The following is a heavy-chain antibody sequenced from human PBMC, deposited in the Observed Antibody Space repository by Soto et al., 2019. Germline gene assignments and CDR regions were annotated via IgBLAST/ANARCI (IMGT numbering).Heavy chain of an antibody. D-gene: IGHD6-19*01. V-gene: IGHV4-4*02. Sequence: SETLSVTCVVSGDSICSSNWWSWVRQPPGKGLEWIGKIYHTGSTNYNPSLKSRVTISAGKSKNQVSLKLRSVTAADTAVYYCARHDGFSSGWIFDYWGHGTLVTVSS. CDR3: ARHDGFSSGWIFDY. CDR2: IYHTGST. CDR1: GDSICSSNW. J-gene: IGHJ4*01.